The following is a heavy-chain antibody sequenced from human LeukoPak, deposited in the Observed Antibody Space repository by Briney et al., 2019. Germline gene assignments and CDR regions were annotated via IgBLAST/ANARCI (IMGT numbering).Heavy chain of an antibody. Sequence: GGSLRLSCAASGFTFSNYWMSWVRQAPGKGLEWVANIKQDGSEKYYVSSVKGRFTISRDSSKDTLFLQMNSLGAEDTAVYYCVKDGRCTHTSCYYFDFWGQGTLVTVSS. CDR2: IKQDGSEK. CDR3: VKDGRCTHTSCYYFDF. J-gene: IGHJ4*02. V-gene: IGHV3-7*04. CDR1: GFTFSNYW. D-gene: IGHD2-2*01.